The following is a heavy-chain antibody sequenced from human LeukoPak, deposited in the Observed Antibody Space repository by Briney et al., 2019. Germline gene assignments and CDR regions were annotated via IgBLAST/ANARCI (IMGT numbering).Heavy chain of an antibody. CDR2: IYYSGST. D-gene: IGHD3-9*01. J-gene: IGHJ4*02. CDR3: ASLAGYYRGGFYFDY. CDR1: GGSISSGDYY. Sequence: SQTLSLTCTVSGGSISSGDYYWSWIRQPPGKGLEWIGYIYYSGSTYYNPSLKSRVTISIDTSKNQFSLKLSSVTAADTAVYYCASLAGYYRGGFYFDYWGQGTLDTVSS. V-gene: IGHV4-30-4*01.